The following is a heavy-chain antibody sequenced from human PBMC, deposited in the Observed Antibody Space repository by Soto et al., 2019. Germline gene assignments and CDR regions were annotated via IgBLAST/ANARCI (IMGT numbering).Heavy chain of an antibody. Sequence: GDSLKISCKTSGYSFTSYWIGWVRQMPGKGLEWMGIIYPGDSDTRYSPSFQGQVTISADKSISTAYLQWGSLKASDTAMYYCARHMIRGVLTTNFDYCGQGTLVTVSS. V-gene: IGHV5-51*01. CDR1: GYSFTSYW. J-gene: IGHJ4*02. D-gene: IGHD3-10*01. CDR2: IYPGDSDT. CDR3: ARHMIRGVLTTNFDY.